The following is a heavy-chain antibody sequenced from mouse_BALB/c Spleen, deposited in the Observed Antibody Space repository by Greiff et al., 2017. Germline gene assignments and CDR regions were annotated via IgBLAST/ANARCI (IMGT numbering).Heavy chain of an antibody. V-gene: IGHV3-6*02. CDR1: GYSITSGYY. CDR3: AREGTTVVATYWYFDV. J-gene: IGHJ1*01. Sequence: VQLQQSGPGLVKPSQSLSLTCSVTGYSITSGYYWNWIRQFPGNKLEWMGYISYDGSNNYNPSLKNRISITRDTSKNQFFLKLNSVTTEDTATYYCAREGTTVVATYWYFDVWGAGTTVTVSS. D-gene: IGHD1-1*01. CDR2: ISYDGSN.